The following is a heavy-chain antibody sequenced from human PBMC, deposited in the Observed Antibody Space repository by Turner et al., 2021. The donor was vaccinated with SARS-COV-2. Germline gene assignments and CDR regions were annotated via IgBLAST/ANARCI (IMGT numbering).Heavy chain of an antibody. J-gene: IGHJ6*02. CDR3: ARAVAVASYYYYGLDV. V-gene: IGHV4-59*12. D-gene: IGHD6-19*01. CDR1: GGFISGDY. CDR2: IHYSGST. Sequence: QVQLQESGPGLVKPSETLSLICSVSGGFISGDYWSWIRQPPGKGLEWIGNIHYSGSTNYNPSLKSRVTVSVDTSKNQFSLRLSSVTAADTAVYFCARAVAVASYYYYGLDVWGQGTPVTVSS.